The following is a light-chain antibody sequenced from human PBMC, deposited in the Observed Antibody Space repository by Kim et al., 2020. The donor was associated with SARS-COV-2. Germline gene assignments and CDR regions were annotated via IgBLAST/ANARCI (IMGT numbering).Light chain of an antibody. Sequence: EIVLTQSPGTLSLSPGERATLSCRASQSVTSSYLAWYQQKPGQAPRLLIYGASNRATGIPDRFSGSGSGTDFTLTISRLEPEDFAVYYCQHYTISPPMYTFGQGTKLEI. CDR2: GAS. CDR1: QSVTSSY. J-gene: IGKJ2*01. CDR3: QHYTISPPMYT. V-gene: IGKV3-20*01.